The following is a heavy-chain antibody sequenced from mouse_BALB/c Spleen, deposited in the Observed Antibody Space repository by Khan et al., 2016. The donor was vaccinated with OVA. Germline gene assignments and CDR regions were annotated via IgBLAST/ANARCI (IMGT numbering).Heavy chain of an antibody. CDR2: IIPTNDYT. D-gene: IGHD2-14*01. CDR1: GYTFTTYT. V-gene: IGHV1-4*01. Sequence: VELVESGAELARPGASVKMSCKASGYTFTTYTIHWVKQRPGQGLEWIGYIIPTNDYTNYNQKFKDRATLTADKSSSTAYMQLSSLTSEDSAVYYCARGGAYYRSDGWFAYWGQGTLVTVSA. CDR3: ARGGAYYRSDGWFAY. J-gene: IGHJ3*01.